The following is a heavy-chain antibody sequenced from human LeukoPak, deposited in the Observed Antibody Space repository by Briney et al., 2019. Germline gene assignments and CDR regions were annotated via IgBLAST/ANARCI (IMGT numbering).Heavy chain of an antibody. CDR3: ARVTIRESCDY. D-gene: IGHD4-11*01. Sequence: PSETLSLTCTVSGGSISSGSYYWSWIRQPAGKGLEWIGRIYTSGSTNCNPSLKSRVTISVDTSKNQFSLKLSSVTAADTAVYYCARVTIRESCDYWGQGTLVTVSS. CDR2: IYTSGST. J-gene: IGHJ4*02. CDR1: GGSISSGSYY. V-gene: IGHV4-61*02.